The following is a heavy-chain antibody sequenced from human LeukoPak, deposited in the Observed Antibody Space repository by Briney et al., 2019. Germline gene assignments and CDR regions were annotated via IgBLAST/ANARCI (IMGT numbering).Heavy chain of an antibody. CDR3: ARYIRVTANYWYFDL. CDR2: INDSGST. V-gene: IGHV4-34*01. CDR1: CGSFSGYY. J-gene: IGHJ2*01. D-gene: IGHD2-21*02. Sequence: SETLSLTCAVYCGSFSGYYWMWLRLPPGKGRECMGEINDSGSTNYNASLESRVTITVDTSKNQYSLKLSSVTAADTAVYYCARYIRVTANYWYFDLWGRGTLVTVSS.